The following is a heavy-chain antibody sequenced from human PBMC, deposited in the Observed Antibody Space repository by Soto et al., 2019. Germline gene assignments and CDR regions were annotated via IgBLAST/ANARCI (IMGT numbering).Heavy chain of an antibody. D-gene: IGHD2-2*01. CDR3: AKRSSTPPRPPGLLDY. Sequence: GGSLRLSCAASGFTFSSYGMHWVHQAPGKGLEWVAVISYDGSNKYYADSVKGRFTISRDNSKNTLYLQMNSLRAEDTAVYFFAKRSSTPPRPPGLLDYWGQGTLVTVSS. V-gene: IGHV3-30*18. J-gene: IGHJ4*02. CDR2: ISYDGSNK. CDR1: GFTFSSYG.